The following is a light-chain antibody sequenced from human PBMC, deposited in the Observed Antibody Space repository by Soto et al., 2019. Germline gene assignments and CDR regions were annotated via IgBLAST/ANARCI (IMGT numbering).Light chain of an antibody. J-gene: IGLJ2*01. CDR3: QSHDSSLNVVI. Sequence: QSVLTQPPSVSGAPGQRVTISCTGSSSNIGAGYDVFWYQHFPGTAPKLLIFQNTNRPSGVPDRFSGSKSGTSASLAITGLQAEDEADYYRQSHDSSLNVVIFGGGTKLTVL. CDR1: SSNIGAGYD. CDR2: QNT. V-gene: IGLV1-40*01.